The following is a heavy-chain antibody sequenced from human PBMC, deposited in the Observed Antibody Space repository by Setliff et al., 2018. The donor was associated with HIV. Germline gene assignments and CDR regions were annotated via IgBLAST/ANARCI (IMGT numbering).Heavy chain of an antibody. V-gene: IGHV4-34*01. D-gene: IGHD2-2*01. J-gene: IGHJ6*03. CDR2: INHSGST. CDR1: GGSFSGYY. Sequence: SETLSLTCAVYGGSFSGYYWSWMRQPPGKGLEWIGEINHSGSTTYNPSLKSGAIISVDTSKNQFSLKLSSVTAADTAVYYCARGRWIRVSAAIMYYYYYYMDVWGRGTTVTVS. CDR3: ARGRWIRVSAAIMYYYYYYMDV.